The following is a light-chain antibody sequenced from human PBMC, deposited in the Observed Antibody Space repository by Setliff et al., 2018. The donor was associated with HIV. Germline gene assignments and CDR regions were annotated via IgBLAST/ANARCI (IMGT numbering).Light chain of an antibody. V-gene: IGLV2-14*03. CDR1: SSDVGGYNY. CDR2: DVS. J-gene: IGLJ2*01. Sequence: QSALTQPASVSGSPGQSITISCTGTSSDVGGYNYVSWYQQHPGKAPKLMIYDVSNRPSGVSNRFSGSKSGNTASLTISGLQAEDEADYYCSSYTSSSTVFGGGTK. CDR3: SSYTSSSTV.